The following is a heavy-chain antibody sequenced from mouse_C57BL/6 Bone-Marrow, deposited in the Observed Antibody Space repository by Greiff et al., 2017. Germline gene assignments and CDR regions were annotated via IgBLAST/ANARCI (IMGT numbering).Heavy chain of an antibody. Sequence: QVQLQQPGAELVKPGASVKMSCKASGYTFTSYWITWVKQRPGQGLEWIGDIYPTSGRTNYNEKFKSKAIRTVDTSSNTAYMQLSSLTSEDSAVFYCARSGPLGRSFDYWGQGTTLTVSS. D-gene: IGHD4-1*01. CDR3: ARSGPLGRSFDY. V-gene: IGHV1-55*01. CDR2: IYPTSGRT. CDR1: GYTFTSYW. J-gene: IGHJ2*01.